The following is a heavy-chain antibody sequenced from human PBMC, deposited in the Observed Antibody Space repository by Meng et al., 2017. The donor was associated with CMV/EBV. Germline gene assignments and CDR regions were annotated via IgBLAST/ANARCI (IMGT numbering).Heavy chain of an antibody. D-gene: IGHD5-24*01. CDR2: INPNSGGT. CDR1: GYTFTGYY. J-gene: IGHJ4*02. V-gene: IGHV1-2*02. CDR3: ARVQVRGEMATPAGY. Sequence: RLVQSGAEVKKPGASVKVSCKASGYTFTGYYMHWVRQAPGQGLEWMGWINPNSGGTNYAQKFQGRVTMTRDTSISTAYMELSRLRSDDTAVYYCARVQVRGEMATPAGYWGQGTLVTVSS.